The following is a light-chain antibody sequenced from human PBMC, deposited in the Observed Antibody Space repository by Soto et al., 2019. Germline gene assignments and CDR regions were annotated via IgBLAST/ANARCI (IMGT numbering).Light chain of an antibody. CDR1: QSVASSY. V-gene: IGKV3-20*01. CDR2: GAS. Sequence: EVVLTQSPGTLSLSPGERATLSCRASQSVASSYLAWYQQKPGQTPRLLIYGASTRATGIPDRFGGSGSGTDFTLTISRLEPEDFAVYYCQQYGSSPPFTFGQGTRLAIK. J-gene: IGKJ2*01. CDR3: QQYGSSPPFT.